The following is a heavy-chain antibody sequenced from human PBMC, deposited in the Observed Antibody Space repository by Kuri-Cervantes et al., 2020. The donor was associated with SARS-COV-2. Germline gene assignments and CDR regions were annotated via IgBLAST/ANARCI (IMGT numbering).Heavy chain of an antibody. J-gene: IGHJ5*02. CDR2: ISAYNGNT. CDR1: GYTFTSYG. V-gene: IGHV1-18*01. Sequence: ASAKVSCKASGYTFTSYGISWVRQAPGQGLEWMGWISAYNGNTNYAQKFQGRVTITRDTSASTAYMELRSLRSDDTAVYYCARSIVDYNWFDPWGQGTLVTVSS. CDR3: ARSIVDYNWFDP. D-gene: IGHD2-15*01.